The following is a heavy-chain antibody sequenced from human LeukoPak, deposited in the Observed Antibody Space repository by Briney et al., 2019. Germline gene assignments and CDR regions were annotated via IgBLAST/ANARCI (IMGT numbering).Heavy chain of an antibody. Sequence: SETLSLTCAVSGGSISSSNWWGWGRQPPGKGVEWIGVIYHSGSTNYNPSLKSRVTISVDKSKNQFSLKLSSVTAADTAVYYCAKANYYGSGSYHYFDYWGQGTLVTVSS. D-gene: IGHD3-10*01. J-gene: IGHJ4*02. CDR2: IYHSGST. CDR1: GGSISSSNW. CDR3: AKANYYGSGSYHYFDY. V-gene: IGHV4-4*02.